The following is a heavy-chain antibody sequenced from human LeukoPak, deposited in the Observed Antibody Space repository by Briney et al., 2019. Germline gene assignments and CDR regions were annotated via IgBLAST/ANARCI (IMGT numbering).Heavy chain of an antibody. CDR2: MNQLGNEK. Sequence: PGGSLRLSCAASGFTFSNYWMSWVRQAPGKGPEWVAYMNQLGNEKNYLDSVKGRFTISRDNAKNSLYLQMTSLRADDTAVYYCARGTYYYEFWGQGTLVTVSS. V-gene: IGHV3-7*04. CDR3: ARGTYYYEF. CDR1: GFTFSNYW. J-gene: IGHJ4*02. D-gene: IGHD3-16*01.